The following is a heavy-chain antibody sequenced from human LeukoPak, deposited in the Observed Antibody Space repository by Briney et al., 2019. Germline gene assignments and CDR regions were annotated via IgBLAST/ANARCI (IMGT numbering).Heavy chain of an antibody. Sequence: ASVKVSCKASGGTFSSHAISWVRQAPGQGLEWMGGIIPIFGTANYAQKFQGRVTITTDESTSTAYMELSSLRSEDTAVYYCARDAYYYDSSGYYYDYWGQGTLVTVSS. V-gene: IGHV1-69*05. CDR2: IIPIFGTA. CDR1: GGTFSSHA. D-gene: IGHD3-22*01. J-gene: IGHJ4*02. CDR3: ARDAYYYDSSGYYYDY.